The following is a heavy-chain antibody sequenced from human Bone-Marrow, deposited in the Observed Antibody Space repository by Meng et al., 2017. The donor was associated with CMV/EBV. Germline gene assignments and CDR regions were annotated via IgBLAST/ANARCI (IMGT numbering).Heavy chain of an antibody. CDR1: GYPFTGDS. CDR3: ASSGSYYADY. CDR2: INPNSGGT. D-gene: IGHD1-26*01. Sequence: VTVVRYGADVKESGATVKVHLKVSGYPFTGDSMPWVRQAPGQGLEWMGWINPNSGGTNYAQTFQGRVTMTRDTSISTAYMELSRLRSDDTAVYYCASSGSYYADYWGQGTLVTVSS. J-gene: IGHJ4*02. V-gene: IGHV1-2*02.